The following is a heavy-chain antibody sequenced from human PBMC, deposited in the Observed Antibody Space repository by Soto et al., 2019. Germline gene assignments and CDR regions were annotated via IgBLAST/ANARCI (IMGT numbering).Heavy chain of an antibody. CDR3: VKGYWKGDV. CDR1: GFTFSTYD. D-gene: IGHD1-1*01. J-gene: IGHJ6*02. Sequence: EVQLLESGGGLVQPGGSLRLSCAASGFTFSTYDMNWVRQAPGNGLEWVSANSGSGGSIHYADSVKGRFTISRDNSKNTLYLQMNSLGDEGTAVYHCVKGYWKGDVWGQGTTVTVSS. CDR2: NSGSGGSI. V-gene: IGHV3-23*01.